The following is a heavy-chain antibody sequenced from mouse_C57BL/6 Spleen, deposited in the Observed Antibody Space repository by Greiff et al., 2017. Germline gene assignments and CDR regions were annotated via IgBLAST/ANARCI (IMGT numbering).Heavy chain of an antibody. D-gene: IGHD2-5*01. Sequence: VQLQQSGAELVKPGASVKLSCTASGFNIKDYYMHWVKQRTEQGLEWIGRIDPEDGETKYAPKFQGKATITAEPSSNTAYLQLSSLTSEDTAVYYCAPAYYNNLWYFDVWGTGTTVTVSS. CDR3: APAYYNNLWYFDV. CDR1: GFNIKDYY. CDR2: IDPEDGET. V-gene: IGHV14-2*01. J-gene: IGHJ1*03.